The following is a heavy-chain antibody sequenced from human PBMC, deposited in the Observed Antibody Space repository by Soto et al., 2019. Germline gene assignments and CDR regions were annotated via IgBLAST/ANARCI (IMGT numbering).Heavy chain of an antibody. Sequence: GASVKVSCKASGGTFRSYAFSWVRQAPGQGLEWMGGTIPIFGTANYAPDFQGRVTITADESTSTAYMEVSSLRSDDTAVYYCARAVEYCTSPSCVNFYYYGMDVWGQGTTVTVSS. CDR3: ARAVEYCTSPSCVNFYYYGMDV. CDR1: GGTFRSYA. D-gene: IGHD2-2*01. J-gene: IGHJ6*02. CDR2: TIPIFGTA. V-gene: IGHV1-69*13.